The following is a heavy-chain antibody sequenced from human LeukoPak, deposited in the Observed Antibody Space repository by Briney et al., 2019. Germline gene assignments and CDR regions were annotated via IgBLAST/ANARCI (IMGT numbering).Heavy chain of an antibody. CDR2: ISAYNGNT. CDR3: ARRRGYSSSWYIRAFDI. D-gene: IGHD6-13*01. J-gene: IGHJ3*02. Sequence: GASVKVSCKASGGTFSSYAISWVRQAPGQGLEWMGWISAYNGNTNYAQKLQGRVTMTTDTSTSTAYMELRSLRSDDTAVYYCARRRGYSSSWYIRAFDIWGQGTMVTVSS. V-gene: IGHV1-18*01. CDR1: GGTFSSYA.